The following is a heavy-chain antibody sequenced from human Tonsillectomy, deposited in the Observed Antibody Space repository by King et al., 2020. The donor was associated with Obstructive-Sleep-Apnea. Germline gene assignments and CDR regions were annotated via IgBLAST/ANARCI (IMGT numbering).Heavy chain of an antibody. CDR3: ARDVGSTGMIDY. J-gene: IGHJ4*02. D-gene: IGHD5-18*01. CDR1: GGSISSGGHY. Sequence: VQLQESGPGLVKPSQTLSLTCTVSGGSISSGGHYWSWIRQHPGKGLEWIGYIYYTGNTYYKPSLKSRLTISVDRSKNQFSLNLSSVTVADTAVYYCARDVGSTGMIDYWGQGTLVTVSS. V-gene: IGHV4-31*03. CDR2: IYYTGNT.